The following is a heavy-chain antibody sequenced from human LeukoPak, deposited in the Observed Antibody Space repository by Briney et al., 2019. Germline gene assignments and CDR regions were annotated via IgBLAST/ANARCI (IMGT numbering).Heavy chain of an antibody. V-gene: IGHV3-7*01. CDR1: GFTFSSYA. Sequence: GGSLRLSCAASGFTFSSYAMSWVRQAPGKGLEWVANIKQDGSEKYYVDSVKGRFTISRDNAQNTLYLQMNSLRAEDTAVYYCARDYGRSRDYGMDVWGQGTTVTVSS. CDR3: ARDYGRSRDYGMDV. J-gene: IGHJ6*02. D-gene: IGHD3-10*01. CDR2: IKQDGSEK.